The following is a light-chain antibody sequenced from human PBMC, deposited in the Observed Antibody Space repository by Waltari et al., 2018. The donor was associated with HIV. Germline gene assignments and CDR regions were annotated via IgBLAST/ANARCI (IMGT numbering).Light chain of an antibody. CDR2: GAS. Sequence: EIVMPQSPATLSVSPGERATLSCRASQSVDDHLAWYQHKPGQAPRLLIYGASTRATGIPARFSGSGSGTDFTLTINSLQSEDFAVYYCQQYNNWPPAYTFGQGTKLEIK. J-gene: IGKJ2*01. CDR1: QSVDDH. V-gene: IGKV3-15*01. CDR3: QQYNNWPPAYT.